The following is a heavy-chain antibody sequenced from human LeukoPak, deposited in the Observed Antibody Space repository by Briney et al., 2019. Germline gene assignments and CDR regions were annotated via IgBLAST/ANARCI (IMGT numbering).Heavy chain of an antibody. CDR2: IYYSGTT. D-gene: IGHD1-26*01. Sequence: SETLSPTCTVSGGSISSYYWSWIRQPPGKGLEWIGYIYYSGTTNYNPSLKSRVTISVDTSKNQFSLKLSSVTAADTAVYYCARRGSGTYFLDYWGQGTLVTVSS. CDR3: ARRGSGTYFLDY. CDR1: GGSISSYY. V-gene: IGHV4-59*08. J-gene: IGHJ4*02.